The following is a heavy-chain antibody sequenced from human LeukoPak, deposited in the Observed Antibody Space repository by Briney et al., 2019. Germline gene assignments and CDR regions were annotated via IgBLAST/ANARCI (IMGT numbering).Heavy chain of an antibody. J-gene: IGHJ5*02. CDR2: ISYDGSNK. V-gene: IGHV3-30*18. D-gene: IGHD2-15*01. CDR3: AEARDIVVVVAPLWFDP. CDR1: GFTFSSYG. Sequence: GGSLRLSCAASGFTFSSYGMHWVRQAPGKGLEWVAVISYDGSNKYYADSVKGRFTISRDNSKNTLYLQMNSLRAEDTAVYYCAEARDIVVVVAPLWFDPWGQGTLVTVSS.